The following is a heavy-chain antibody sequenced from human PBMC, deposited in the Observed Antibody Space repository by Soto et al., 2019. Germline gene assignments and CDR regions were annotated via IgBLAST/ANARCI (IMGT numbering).Heavy chain of an antibody. CDR3: ARQSSQETSGFTVYYFDA. CDR1: GYSFTRHW. Sequence: GESLKISCKTSGYSFTRHWIGWVRQMPWKGLEWLGVIYPGDSDTVYSPSFQGQVTISADKSITTAYLQWSSLKASDTAIYYCARQSSQETSGFTVYYFDAWGQGTLVTVSS. D-gene: IGHD3-22*01. CDR2: IYPGDSDT. J-gene: IGHJ4*02. V-gene: IGHV5-51*01.